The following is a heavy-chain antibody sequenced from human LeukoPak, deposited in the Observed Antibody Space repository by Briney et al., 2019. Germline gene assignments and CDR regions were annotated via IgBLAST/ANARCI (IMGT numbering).Heavy chain of an antibody. D-gene: IGHD3-22*01. CDR2: IRFDGSKK. CDR1: GFIFSSYG. Sequence: GGSLRLSCTGSGFIFSSYGMHWVRQAPGKGLEWVAFIRFDGSKKYYGDSVKGRFTIARDNSKNTLYLQMKSLRPDDTFVYYCAKDSPGSEVVVTLSDALHIWGQGTMVTVSS. J-gene: IGHJ3*02. CDR3: AKDSPGSEVVVTLSDALHI. V-gene: IGHV3-30*02.